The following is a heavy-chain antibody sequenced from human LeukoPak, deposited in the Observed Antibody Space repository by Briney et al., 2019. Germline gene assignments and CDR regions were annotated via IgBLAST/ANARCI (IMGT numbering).Heavy chain of an antibody. CDR1: GFTFSSYN. Sequence: GSLRLSCAASGFTFSSYNMNWVRQAPGKGLEWVSSISSSDSYIYYADSVKGRFTISRDNAKNSLFLQMNSLRAEDTAVYYCARGVGSGYTDYWGQGALVTVSS. V-gene: IGHV3-21*01. D-gene: IGHD3-22*01. CDR3: ARGVGSGYTDY. J-gene: IGHJ4*02. CDR2: ISSSDSYI.